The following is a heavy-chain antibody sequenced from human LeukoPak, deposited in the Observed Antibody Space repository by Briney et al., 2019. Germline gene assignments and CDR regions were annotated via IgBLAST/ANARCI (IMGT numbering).Heavy chain of an antibody. CDR2: INWNGGST. D-gene: IGHD1-26*01. CDR3: ARGDVGGSYGDY. CDR1: GFTFSSYG. Sequence: GGSLRLSCAASGFTFSSYGMSWVRQVPGKGLEWVSNINWNGGSTDYVDSVKGRFTISRDNVKNSLYLQMNSLRAEDTALYYCARGDVGGSYGDYWGQGTLVTVSS. J-gene: IGHJ4*02. V-gene: IGHV3-20*04.